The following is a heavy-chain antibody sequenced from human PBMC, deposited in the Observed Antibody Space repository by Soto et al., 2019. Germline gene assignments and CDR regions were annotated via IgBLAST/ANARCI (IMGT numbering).Heavy chain of an antibody. V-gene: IGHV4-34*01. Sequence: QVQLQQWGAGLLKPSETLSINCAVTGGSLSGYYWSWLRQPPGKGLEWIGEVKDGGHTNYSPSLRGRVTISSDTHNNQFSLRLNSVTAADTGVYYCARGQEGVVATHWDQGSLVTVSS. CDR1: GGSLSGYY. CDR2: VKDGGHT. D-gene: IGHD5-12*01. J-gene: IGHJ4*02. CDR3: ARGQEGVVATH.